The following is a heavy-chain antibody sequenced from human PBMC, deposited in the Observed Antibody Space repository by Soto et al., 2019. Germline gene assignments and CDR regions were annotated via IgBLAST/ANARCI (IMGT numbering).Heavy chain of an antibody. V-gene: IGHV3-9*01. J-gene: IGHJ4*02. Sequence: GGSLRLSCAASGFTFDDYAMHWVRQAPGKGLEWVSGISWNSGSIGYADSVKGRFTISRDNAKNSLYLQMNSLRAEDTALYYCAKDISPQTRPAGVDYWGQGTLVTVSS. D-gene: IGHD3-10*01. CDR2: ISWNSGSI. CDR3: AKDISPQTRPAGVDY. CDR1: GFTFDDYA.